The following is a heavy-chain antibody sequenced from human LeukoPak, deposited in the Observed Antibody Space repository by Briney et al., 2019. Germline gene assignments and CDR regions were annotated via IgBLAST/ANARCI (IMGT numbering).Heavy chain of an antibody. CDR2: ITAGNGNT. D-gene: IGHD3-22*01. Sequence: ASVKVSCKASGCTFTTYVMHWVRQAPGQRPEWMAWITAGNGNTKYSQKFQGRVTITRDTSANTVYMELSSLRSEDTAVYYCARDFRYYDSSADFWGQGTLVTVSS. V-gene: IGHV1-3*01. J-gene: IGHJ4*02. CDR3: ARDFRYYDSSADF. CDR1: GCTFTTYV.